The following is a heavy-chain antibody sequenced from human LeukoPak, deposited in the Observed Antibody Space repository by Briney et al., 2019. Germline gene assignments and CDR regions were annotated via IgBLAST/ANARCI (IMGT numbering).Heavy chain of an antibody. J-gene: IGHJ6*03. CDR3: ARFPGSAEYRHYYYMDV. CDR2: IYYSDST. Sequence: SETLSLTCTVSGGSISSYYWSWIRQPPGKGLEWIGYIYYSDSTNYNPSLKSRVTVSVDTSKNQFSLKLSSVTAADTAVYYCARFPGSAEYRHYYYMDVWGKGTTVTVSS. D-gene: IGHD2-15*01. V-gene: IGHV4-59*01. CDR1: GGSISSYY.